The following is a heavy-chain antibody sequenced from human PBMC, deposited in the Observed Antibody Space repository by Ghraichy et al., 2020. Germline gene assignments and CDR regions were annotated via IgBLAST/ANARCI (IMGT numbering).Heavy chain of an antibody. CDR3: TYPGGGSGSYVFAY. D-gene: IGHD3-10*01. Sequence: GGSLRLSCTASGFTFGDYAMSWFRQAPGKGLEWVGFIRSKAYGGTTEYAASVKGRFTISRNDAKSIAYLQMNSLKTEDTAVYYCTYPGGGSGSYVFAYWGQGTLVTVSS. J-gene: IGHJ4*02. CDR2: IRSKAYGGTT. V-gene: IGHV3-49*03. CDR1: GFTFGDYA.